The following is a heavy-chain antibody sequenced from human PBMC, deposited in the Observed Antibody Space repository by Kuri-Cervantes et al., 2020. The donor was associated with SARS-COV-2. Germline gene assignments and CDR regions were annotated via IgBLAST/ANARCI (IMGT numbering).Heavy chain of an antibody. D-gene: IGHD3-22*01. CDR3: ATGLLSDSSGYYSNDY. CDR1: GYTFTSYY. CDR2: INPSGGST. V-gene: IGHV1-46*01. Sequence: ASVKVSCKASGYTFTSYYMHWVRQAPGQGLEWMGIINPSGGSTSYAQKFQGRVTMTRDTSTSTVYMELSSLRSEDTAVYYCATGLLSDSSGYYSNDYWGQGTLVTVSS. J-gene: IGHJ4*02.